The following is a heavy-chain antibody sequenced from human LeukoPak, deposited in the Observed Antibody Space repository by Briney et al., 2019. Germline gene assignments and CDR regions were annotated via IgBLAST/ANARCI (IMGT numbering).Heavy chain of an antibody. CDR2: INHSGST. V-gene: IGHV4-34*01. CDR3: ARSHYYDSSGSHNNWFDP. D-gene: IGHD3-22*01. CDR1: GGSFSGYY. Sequence: SETLSLTCAVYGGSFSGYYWSWIRQPPGQGLEWIGEINHSGSTSYNPSLKSRVTILVDTSKNQFSVKLSSVTAADTAVYYCARSHYYDSSGSHNNWFDPWSQGTLVTVSS. J-gene: IGHJ5*02.